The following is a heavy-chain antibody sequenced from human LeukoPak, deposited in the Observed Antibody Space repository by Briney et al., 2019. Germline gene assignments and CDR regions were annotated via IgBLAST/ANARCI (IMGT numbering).Heavy chain of an antibody. CDR3: ARGRALFQTFEYFHR. V-gene: IGHV4-34*01. Sequence: SETLSLTCAVYGGSFSGYYWSWIRQPPGKGLEWIGEINHSGSTNYNPSLKSRVTISVDTSKNQFSLKLSSVTAADTAVYYCARGRALFQTFEYFHRWGQGTLVTVSS. D-gene: IGHD2-21*01. CDR1: GGSFSGYY. J-gene: IGHJ1*01. CDR2: INHSGST.